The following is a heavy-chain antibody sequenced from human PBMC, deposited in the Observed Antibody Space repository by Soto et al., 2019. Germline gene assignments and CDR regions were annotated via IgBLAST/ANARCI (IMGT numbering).Heavy chain of an antibody. V-gene: IGHV1-69*01. D-gene: IGHD1-26*01. CDR3: ARDGGRHSGGIDY. J-gene: IGHJ4*02. CDR1: GGTFSSYS. Sequence: QVQLVQSGAEVKKPGSSVTVSCKASGGTFSSYSINWVRQAPGQGLEWMGEIIPIFGTANYAQKFQGRVTITADESTSTAYMELRSLRSEDTAVYYCARDGGRHSGGIDYWGQGTLVTVSS. CDR2: IIPIFGTA.